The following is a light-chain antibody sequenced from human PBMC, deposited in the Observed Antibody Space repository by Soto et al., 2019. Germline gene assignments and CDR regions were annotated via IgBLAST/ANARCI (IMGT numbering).Light chain of an antibody. J-gene: IGKJ4*01. V-gene: IGKV3-15*01. CDR1: QGISSN. Sequence: EIVMTQSPATLSVSPGERATLSCRASQGISSNLAWYQQKPGLAPRLLIYGASIRATDIPGTFSGSGSGTEFTLTLSSLQSEDLAVYYCQQYHAWPLTFGGGTKVEIK. CDR2: GAS. CDR3: QQYHAWPLT.